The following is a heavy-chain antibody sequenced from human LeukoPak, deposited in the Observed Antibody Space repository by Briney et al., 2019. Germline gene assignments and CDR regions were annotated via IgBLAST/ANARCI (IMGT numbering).Heavy chain of an antibody. CDR1: GFTFSDYY. V-gene: IGHV3-11*01. CDR3: AKAPVTTCRGALCYPFDY. CDR2: ITSGRTT. Sequence: PGGSLRLSCAASGFTFSDYYMSWIRQAPGNGLEWVSYITSGRTTYYAGSVKGRFTISRDSSKNTLFLQMNRLRPEDAAVYYCAKAPVTTCRGALCYPFDYWGLGTLVTVSS. J-gene: IGHJ4*02. D-gene: IGHD2-15*01.